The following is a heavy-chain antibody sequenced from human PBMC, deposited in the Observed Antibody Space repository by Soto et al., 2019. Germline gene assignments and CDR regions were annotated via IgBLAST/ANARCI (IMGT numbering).Heavy chain of an antibody. V-gene: IGHV4-4*02. Sequence: SETLSLTCAVSGGSISSSNWWSWVRQPPGKGLEWIGEIYHSGSTNYNPSLKSRVTISVDKSKNQFSLKLSSVTAADTAVYYCARARGVAAAGLYFDYWGQGTLVTSPQ. J-gene: IGHJ4*02. D-gene: IGHD6-13*01. CDR3: ARARGVAAAGLYFDY. CDR2: IYHSGST. CDR1: GGSISSSNW.